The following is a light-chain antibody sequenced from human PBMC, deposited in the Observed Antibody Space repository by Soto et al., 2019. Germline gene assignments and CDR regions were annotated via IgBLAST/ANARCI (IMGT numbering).Light chain of an antibody. CDR3: QQHSNWPLT. Sequence: EIVLIQSPATLSLSPGERATLSRRASQSVSSSLAWYQQNPGQAPRLLIFDASNRATGIPVRFSGSGSGTDFTLTISSLEPEDFTVYYCQQHSNWPLTFGGGTKVDIK. CDR1: QSVSSS. V-gene: IGKV3-11*01. J-gene: IGKJ4*01. CDR2: DAS.